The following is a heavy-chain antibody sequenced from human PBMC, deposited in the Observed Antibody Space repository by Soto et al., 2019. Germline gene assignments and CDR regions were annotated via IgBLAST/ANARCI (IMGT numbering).Heavy chain of an antibody. J-gene: IGHJ6*02. Sequence: QVRLQESGPGLVKPSQTLSLTCTVSGDSVSGGYYWSWVRQRPRKGLEWIGYVSPIGTPYYSPSLNSRFSISIDTSKNQLSLEVRSVTAADTAVYYCARARGSYGMDVWGQGTTVTVSS. V-gene: IGHV4-31*03. CDR3: ARARGSYGMDV. CDR2: VSPIGTP. CDR1: GDSVSGGYY.